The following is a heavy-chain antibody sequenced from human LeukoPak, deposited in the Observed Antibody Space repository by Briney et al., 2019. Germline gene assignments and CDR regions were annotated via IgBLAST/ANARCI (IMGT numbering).Heavy chain of an antibody. Sequence: GGSLRLSCVASGFTFGKYWMSWVRQAPGKGLEWVANIKQDGSEKYYVDSVKGRFTISRDNAKNSLYLQMNSLRAEDTAVYYCARAIDYGTNDYWGQGTLVTVSS. D-gene: IGHD4/OR15-4a*01. CDR3: ARAIDYGTNDY. V-gene: IGHV3-7*03. J-gene: IGHJ4*02. CDR2: IKQDGSEK. CDR1: GFTFGKYW.